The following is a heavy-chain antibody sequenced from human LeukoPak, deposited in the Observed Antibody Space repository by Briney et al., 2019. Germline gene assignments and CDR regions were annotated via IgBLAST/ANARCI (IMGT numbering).Heavy chain of an antibody. V-gene: IGHV1-2*02. Sequence: ASVKVSCKASGYTFTGYYTHWVRQAPGQGLEWMGWINPNSGGTNYAQKFQGRVTMTRDTSISTAYMELSSLRSEDTAVYYCAREYYYDSSGYHDAFDIWGQGTMVTVSS. CDR2: INPNSGGT. J-gene: IGHJ3*02. D-gene: IGHD3-22*01. CDR1: GYTFTGYY. CDR3: AREYYYDSSGYHDAFDI.